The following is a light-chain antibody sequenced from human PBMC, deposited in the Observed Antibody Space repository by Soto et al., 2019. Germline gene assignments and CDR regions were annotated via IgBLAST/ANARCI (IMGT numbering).Light chain of an antibody. CDR2: DVS. Sequence: QSALTQPRSVSGSPGQSVTISCTGTSIDVGGYHYVSWYQQHPGKAPKLMLYDVSKRPSGVPDRFSGSKSGNTASLTISGLQAEDEADYYCCSYAGRYTWVFGGGTKLTVL. J-gene: IGLJ2*01. CDR1: SIDVGGYHY. V-gene: IGLV2-11*01. CDR3: CSYAGRYTWV.